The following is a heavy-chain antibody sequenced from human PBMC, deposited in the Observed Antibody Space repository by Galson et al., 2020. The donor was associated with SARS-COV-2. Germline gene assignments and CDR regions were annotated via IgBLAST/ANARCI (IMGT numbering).Heavy chain of an antibody. D-gene: IGHD4-17*01. J-gene: IGHJ4*02. CDR1: GFTFSNAW. V-gene: IGHV3-15*01. CDR3: TWTTVTLQWDF. Sequence: GESLKISCAASGFTFSNAWMSWVRQAPGKGLEWVGRVKSKTDGGTTDYAAPVKGRFIISRDDSKNTLYLQMDSLKTEDTAVYYCTWTTVTLQWDFWGQGTQVTDSS. CDR2: VKSKTDGGTT.